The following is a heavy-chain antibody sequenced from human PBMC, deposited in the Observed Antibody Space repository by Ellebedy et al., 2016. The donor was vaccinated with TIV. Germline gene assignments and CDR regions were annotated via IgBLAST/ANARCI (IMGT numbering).Heavy chain of an antibody. D-gene: IGHD1-7*01. Sequence: GGSLRLSCAASGFTFSSYSMNWVRQAPGKGLEWISYISSLGASVHYADSVKGRFTISRDNAKNSLYLQMNSLRAEDTAVYYCAKEGAGTTSIYYYYYGMDVWGQGTTVTVSS. V-gene: IGHV3-48*04. CDR1: GFTFSSYS. CDR2: ISSLGASV. J-gene: IGHJ6*02. CDR3: AKEGAGTTSIYYYYYGMDV.